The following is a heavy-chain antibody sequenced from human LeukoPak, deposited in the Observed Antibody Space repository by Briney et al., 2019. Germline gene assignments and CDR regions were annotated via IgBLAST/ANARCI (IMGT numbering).Heavy chain of an antibody. J-gene: IGHJ4*02. CDR1: GFTFSSYS. CDR3: ARAGGSTVSHSDY. V-gene: IGHV3-21*01. Sequence: GGSLRLSCAASGFTFSSYSINWIRQAPGKGLEWVSSISSSTSYIYYADSVKGRFTISKDNAKNSLYLQMNSLRAEDTAVYYCARAGGSTVSHSDYWGQGTLVTVSS. CDR2: ISSSTSYI. D-gene: IGHD4-17*01.